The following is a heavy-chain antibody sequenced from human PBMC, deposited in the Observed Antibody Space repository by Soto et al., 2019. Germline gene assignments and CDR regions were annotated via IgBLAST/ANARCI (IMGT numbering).Heavy chain of an antibody. D-gene: IGHD6-6*01. CDR3: ARDRGSSSDYYYDMDV. CDR2: ISYDGSNK. CDR1: GFTFSSYA. V-gene: IGHV3-30-3*01. Sequence: GGSLRLSCAASGFTFSSYAMHWVRQAPGKGLEWVAVISYDGSNKYYVDSVKGRFTISRDNSKNTLYVQVNSLRAEDTAVYYCARDRGSSSDYYYDMDVWGQGTTVTVSS. J-gene: IGHJ6*02.